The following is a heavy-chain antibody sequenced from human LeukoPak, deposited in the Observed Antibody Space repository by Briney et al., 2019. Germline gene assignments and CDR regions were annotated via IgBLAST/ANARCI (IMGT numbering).Heavy chain of an antibody. CDR1: GFTFSGSA. J-gene: IGHJ4*02. Sequence: GGSLRLSCAASGFTFSGSAIHWVRQAPGKGLEWVALVSNDGGDKYYADSVKGRFTISRDNSKNTLYLQMNSLRGEDTGVYYCAKAHLLDWLLPFDYWGQGTLVTVSS. V-gene: IGHV3-30*04. CDR2: VSNDGGDK. D-gene: IGHD3/OR15-3a*01. CDR3: AKAHLLDWLLPFDY.